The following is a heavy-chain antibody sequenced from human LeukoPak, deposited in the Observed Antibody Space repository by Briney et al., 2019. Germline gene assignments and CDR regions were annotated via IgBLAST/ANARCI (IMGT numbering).Heavy chain of an antibody. D-gene: IGHD6-19*01. CDR2: IHPNSGGT. CDR1: GYTFTDYY. CDR3: ARLAAVPG. J-gene: IGHJ1*01. Sequence: GASAKVSCKASGYTFTDYYLHWVRQAPGQGLEWMGWIHPNSGGTNYAQKFQGRVAMTRDTSISTAYMELSSLRSDDTAVYYCARLAAVPGWGQGTLVTVSS. V-gene: IGHV1-2*02.